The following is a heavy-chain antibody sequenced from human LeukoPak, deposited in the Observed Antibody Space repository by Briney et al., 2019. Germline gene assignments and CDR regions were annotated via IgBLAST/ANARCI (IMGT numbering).Heavy chain of an antibody. CDR1: GFTFSSYA. V-gene: IGHV3-23*01. J-gene: IGHJ4*02. CDR3: AKDWGYFDWLLSDY. D-gene: IGHD3-9*01. CDR2: ISGSGGST. Sequence: GGSLRLSCAASGFTFSSYAMSWVRQAPGKGLEWVSAISGSGGSTYYADSVKGRFTISRDNSKNTLYLQMNSLRAEDTAVYYCAKDWGYFDWLLSDYWGQGTLVTVSS.